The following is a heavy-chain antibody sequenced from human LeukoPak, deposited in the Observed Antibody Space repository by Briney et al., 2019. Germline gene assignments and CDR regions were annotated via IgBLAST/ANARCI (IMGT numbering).Heavy chain of an antibody. D-gene: IGHD4-17*01. J-gene: IGHJ4*02. Sequence: ASVKVSCKASGYTFINYGISWVRQATGQGLEWMGWISVYNGNTNYAQQLPGRVTMTTDKSPTTAYMELNSLRSEDTAVYYCARMSVTTVPQHYLDYWGQGTLVTVSS. CDR2: ISVYNGNT. CDR1: GYTFINYG. CDR3: ARMSVTTVPQHYLDY. V-gene: IGHV1-18*01.